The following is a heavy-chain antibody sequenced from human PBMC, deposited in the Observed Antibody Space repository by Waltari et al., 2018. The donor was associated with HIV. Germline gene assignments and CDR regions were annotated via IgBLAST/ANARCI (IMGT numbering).Heavy chain of an antibody. Sequence: QVQLQQWGAGLLKPSETLSLTCAVSGGSLSNYYWTWIRQPPGKGLEWIGEINHSGSTNYNPSLKSRVTISVDTSKNQFSLNLRSVTAADTALYYCAGERYSGSYYHYWGQGTLVTVSS. J-gene: IGHJ4*02. D-gene: IGHD1-26*01. CDR2: INHSGST. CDR1: GGSLSNYY. CDR3: AGERYSGSYYHY. V-gene: IGHV4-34*01.